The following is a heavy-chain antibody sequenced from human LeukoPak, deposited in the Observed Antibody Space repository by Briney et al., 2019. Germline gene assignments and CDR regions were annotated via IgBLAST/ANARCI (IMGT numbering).Heavy chain of an antibody. D-gene: IGHD6-19*01. Sequence: PGGSLRLSCAASGFTFSSYDMQWVRQAPGKGLEWVAFIRYDGSNKYYADSVKGRFTISRDNSKNTLHLQMNSLRAEDTAVYYCAKDRTYSSAWPYYFDYWGQGTLVTVSS. CDR1: GFTFSSYD. CDR2: IRYDGSNK. CDR3: AKDRTYSSAWPYYFDY. J-gene: IGHJ4*02. V-gene: IGHV3-30*02.